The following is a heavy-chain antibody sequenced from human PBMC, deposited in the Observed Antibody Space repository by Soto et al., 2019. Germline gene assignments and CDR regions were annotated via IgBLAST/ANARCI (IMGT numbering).Heavy chain of an antibody. CDR2: ISSSSSYI. J-gene: IGHJ6*02. V-gene: IGHV3-21*01. Sequence: GGSLRLSCAASGLTCSSYSMNWVRQAPGKGLDGVSSISSSSSYIYYADSVKGRFTISKDNAKNSLYLQMNSLRAEDTAVYYCATWGVGTEKYYYYYGMDVWGPGTTVTVSS. CDR3: ATWGVGTEKYYYYYGMDV. CDR1: GLTCSSYS. D-gene: IGHD3-16*01.